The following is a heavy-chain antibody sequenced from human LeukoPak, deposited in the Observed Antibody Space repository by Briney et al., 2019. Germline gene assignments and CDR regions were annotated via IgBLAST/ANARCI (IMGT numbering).Heavy chain of an antibody. J-gene: IGHJ4*02. Sequence: SETLSLTCAVSGGSISSSNWWSWVRQPPGKGLEWIGEIYHSGSTNYNPSLKSRVTISVDTSKNQFSLKLSSVTAADTAVYYCAGAPSKGYSYGYGNFDYWGQGTLVTVSS. CDR3: AGAPSKGYSYGYGNFDY. CDR1: GGSISSSNW. CDR2: IYHSGST. D-gene: IGHD5-18*01. V-gene: IGHV4-4*02.